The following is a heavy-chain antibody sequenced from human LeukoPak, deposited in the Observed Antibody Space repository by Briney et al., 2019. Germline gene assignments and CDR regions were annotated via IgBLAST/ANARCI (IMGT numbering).Heavy chain of an antibody. J-gene: IGHJ4*02. CDR3: FSLTYDY. V-gene: IGHV3-9*01. D-gene: IGHD4/OR15-4a*01. Sequence: PGGSLRLSCAASGFTFDDYAMHWVRQAPGKGLEWVSGISWNSGSIGYADSVKGRFTISRDDSKNTLYLQMNSLRAEDTAVYYCFSLTYDYWGQGTLVTVSA. CDR2: ISWNSGSI. CDR1: GFTFDDYA.